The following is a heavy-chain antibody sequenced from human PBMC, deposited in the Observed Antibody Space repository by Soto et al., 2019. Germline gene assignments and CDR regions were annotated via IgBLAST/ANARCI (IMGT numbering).Heavy chain of an antibody. Sequence: GGSLRLSCASSGFTFRIYAMHLVRQAPGKGLEYVSSISTNGGSTDYADSVKGRFTISRDNSKNTVYLQMSSLRVEDTAVYYCVKGEYYYDSSGYYPFDYWGQGTLVTVSS. V-gene: IGHV3-64D*06. CDR3: VKGEYYYDSSGYYPFDY. CDR2: ISTNGGST. CDR1: GFTFRIYA. J-gene: IGHJ4*02. D-gene: IGHD3-22*01.